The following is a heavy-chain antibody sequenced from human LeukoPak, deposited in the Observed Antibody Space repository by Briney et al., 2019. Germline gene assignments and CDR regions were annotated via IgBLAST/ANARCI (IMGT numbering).Heavy chain of an antibody. V-gene: IGHV3-23*01. D-gene: IGHD3-22*01. CDR3: ARGEILSDNSGFLRDGLDY. CDR2: ISGSGGST. J-gene: IGHJ4*02. CDR1: GFTFSSYA. Sequence: PGGSLRLSCAASGFTFSSYAMSWVRQAPGKGLEWVSAISGSGGSTYYADSVKGRFTISRDNSKNTLYLQMNSLRAEDTAVYYCARGEILSDNSGFLRDGLDYWGQGTLVTVSS.